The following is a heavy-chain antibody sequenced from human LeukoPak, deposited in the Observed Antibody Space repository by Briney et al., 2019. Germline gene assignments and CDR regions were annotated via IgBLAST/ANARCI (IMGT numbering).Heavy chain of an antibody. J-gene: IGHJ4*02. Sequence: GGSLRLSCSASGVTFSNYAMHWVRQAPGKGLEYVSAISSSGGSTFSSDSVRGRFTISRDDSKNTVYLQLSSLRTDDTAVYYCVKDSRGSGRGGNFDSWGQGTLVTVSS. CDR3: VKDSRGSGRGGNFDS. D-gene: IGHD3-10*01. CDR2: ISSSGGST. V-gene: IGHV3-64D*06. CDR1: GVTFSNYA.